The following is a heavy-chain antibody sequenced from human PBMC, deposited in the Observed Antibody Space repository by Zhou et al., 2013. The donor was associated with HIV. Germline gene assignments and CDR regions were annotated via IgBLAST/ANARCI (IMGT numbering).Heavy chain of an antibody. CDR2: INPKNGGT. CDR3: ARSTTWGGYYGSGTYHHFDY. V-gene: IGHV1-2*02. J-gene: IGHJ4*02. Sequence: QVQLVQSGTEVKNPGASVKVSCKASGYTFTGCYLHWVRQAPGQGLEWMGWINPKNGGTNYARNFRGRVTMTSETSITTAYMELNTMGPDDTAVYYCARSTTWGGYYGSGTYHHFDYWGPGTLVTVSS. CDR1: GYTFTGCY. D-gene: IGHD3-10*01.